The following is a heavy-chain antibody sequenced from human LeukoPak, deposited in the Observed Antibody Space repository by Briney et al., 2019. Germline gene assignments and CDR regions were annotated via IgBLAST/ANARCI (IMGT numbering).Heavy chain of an antibody. V-gene: IGHV3-53*01. CDR3: AREGAGYSYGNDY. CDR2: IYSGGST. Sequence: TGGSLRLSCAASGFTVSSNYMSWVRQAPGKGLEWVSVIYSGGSTYYADSVKGRFTISRDNSKNTLYLQMNSLRAEDTAVYYCAREGAGYSYGNDYWGQGTLVTVSS. D-gene: IGHD5-18*01. CDR1: GFTVSSNY. J-gene: IGHJ4*02.